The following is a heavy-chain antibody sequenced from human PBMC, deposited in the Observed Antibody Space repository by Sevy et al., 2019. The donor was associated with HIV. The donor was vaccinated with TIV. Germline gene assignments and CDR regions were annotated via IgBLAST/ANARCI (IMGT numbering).Heavy chain of an antibody. V-gene: IGHV3-33*01. CDR1: GFTFSSYG. CDR3: AREFVYSGYDPPFDY. D-gene: IGHD5-12*01. J-gene: IGHJ4*02. Sequence: GGSLRLSCAASGFTFSSYGMHWVRQAPGKGLEWVAVIWYDGSNKYYADSVKGRFTISRDNSKNKLYLQMNSLRAEDTAVYYCAREFVYSGYDPPFDYWGQGTLVTVSS. CDR2: IWYDGSNK.